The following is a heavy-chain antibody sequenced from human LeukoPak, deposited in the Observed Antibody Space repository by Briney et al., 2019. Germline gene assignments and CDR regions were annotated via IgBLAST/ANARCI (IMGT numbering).Heavy chain of an antibody. V-gene: IGHV4-59*01. CDR3: AREYNYYGSSSWDAFEI. CDR2: IYYSGST. CDR1: GGSISTYY. D-gene: IGHD3-22*01. Sequence: PSETLSLTWTVSGGSISTYYCNWSRQPPGKGLEWIGYIYYSGSTNYNPSLTGRVTISVDTSKNQFSLKLSSVTAADTAVYYCAREYNYYGSSSWDAFEIWGQGTMVTVSS. J-gene: IGHJ3*02.